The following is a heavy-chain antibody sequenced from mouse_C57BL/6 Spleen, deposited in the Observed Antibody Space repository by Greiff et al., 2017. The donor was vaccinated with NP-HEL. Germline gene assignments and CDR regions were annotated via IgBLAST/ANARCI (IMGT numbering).Heavy chain of an antibody. J-gene: IGHJ4*01. V-gene: IGHV1-4*01. CDR1: GYTFTSYT. Sequence: VQLQQSGAELARPGASVKMSCKASGYTFTSYTMHWVKQRPGQGLEWIGYINPSSGYTKYNQKFKDKATLTADKSSSTAYMQLSSLTSEDSAVYYCARSDDPSMDYWGQGTSVTVSS. CDR3: ARSDDPSMDY. CDR2: INPSSGYT.